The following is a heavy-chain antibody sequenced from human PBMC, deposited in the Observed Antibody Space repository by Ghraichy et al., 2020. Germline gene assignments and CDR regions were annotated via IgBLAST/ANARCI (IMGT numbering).Heavy chain of an antibody. J-gene: IGHJ4*02. CDR3: AKALGYYFDTSGYCIDS. D-gene: IGHD3-22*01. CDR1: GFTFSSYG. CDR2: IRYDGTKK. V-gene: IGHV3-30*02. Sequence: GGSLRLSCAASGFTFSSYGMHWVRQAPGKGLEWVAFIRYDGTKKYYADSVKGRFTISRDDSRNTLNLLMSSLRPEDTAMYYCAKALGYYFDTSGYCIDSWGLGTLVTVSS.